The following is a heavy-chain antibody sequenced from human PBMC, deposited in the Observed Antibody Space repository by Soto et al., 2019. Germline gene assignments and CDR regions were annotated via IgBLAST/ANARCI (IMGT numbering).Heavy chain of an antibody. CDR3: AKYQPLTQPPSYFDY. Sequence: EVQLFESGGDLIQPGGSLRLSCAASGFTFSSYAMSWVRQAPGKGLGWVSAISSSGVSTYYADSVKGRFTISRDNSRNTLCLSMNSLRAEDTAIYYCAKYQPLTQPPSYFDYWGQGTLVTVSS. J-gene: IGHJ4*02. V-gene: IGHV3-23*01. CDR2: ISSSGVST. D-gene: IGHD3-9*01. CDR1: GFTFSSYA.